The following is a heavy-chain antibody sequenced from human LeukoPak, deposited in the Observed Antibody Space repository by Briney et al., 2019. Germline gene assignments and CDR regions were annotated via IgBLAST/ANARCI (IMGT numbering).Heavy chain of an antibody. D-gene: IGHD5-18*01. Sequence: SETLSLTCTVSGGSISSSSYYWGWIRQPPGKGLEWIGSIYYSGSTYYNPSLKSRVTISVDTSKNQFSLKLSSVTAADTAVYYCARHAGTVWMQLWHPYYFDYWGQGTLVTVSS. CDR1: GGSISSSSYY. CDR2: IYYSGST. J-gene: IGHJ4*02. V-gene: IGHV4-39*01. CDR3: ARHAGTVWMQLWHPYYFDY.